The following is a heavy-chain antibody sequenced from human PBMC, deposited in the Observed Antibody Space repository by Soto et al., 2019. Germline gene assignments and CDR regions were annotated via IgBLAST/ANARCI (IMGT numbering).Heavy chain of an antibody. Sequence: GGSLRLSCAASVFIVSTDYISWVRQAPGKGLEWVSIFYSGGTAYFADSVKVRFTISRDSSKNTLYLQMNSLRAEDTAVYYCARGQGYYGMDVGGQGTTVNVSS. V-gene: IGHV3-53*01. CDR1: VFIVSTDY. J-gene: IGHJ6*02. CDR3: ARGQGYYGMDV. CDR2: FYSGGTA.